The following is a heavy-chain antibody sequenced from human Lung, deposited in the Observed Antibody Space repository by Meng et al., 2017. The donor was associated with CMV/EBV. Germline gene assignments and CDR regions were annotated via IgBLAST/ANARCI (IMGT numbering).Heavy chain of an antibody. D-gene: IGHD2-2*01. J-gene: IGHJ6*01. CDR1: GYMFTTYD. Sequence: ASVXVSXKASGYMFTTYDINWVRQATGQGLEWMGWMNPNSGNTGYAQKFQGRVTLTRVTSISTAYMELISLTSDDAAVYYCARTRIEVEPDGRKIKYYNYGMDVWXQRTTVTVSS. CDR3: ARTRIEVEPDGRKIKYYNYGMDV. V-gene: IGHV1-8*01. CDR2: MNPNSGNT.